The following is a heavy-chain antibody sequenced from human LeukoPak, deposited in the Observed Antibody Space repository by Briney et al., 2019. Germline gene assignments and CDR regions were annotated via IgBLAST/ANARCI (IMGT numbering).Heavy chain of an antibody. V-gene: IGHV3-30*18. D-gene: IGHD2-8*01. CDR1: GFTFSSYG. CDR2: ISYDGSNK. Sequence: GGSLRLSCAASGFTFSSYGMHWVRQAPGKGLEWVAVISYDGSNKYYADSVKGRFTISRDNSKNTLYLQMNSLRAEDTAVYYCAKDPPNWEGIVLMAVRYGPFFDYWGQGTLVTVSS. CDR3: AKDPPNWEGIVLMAVRYGPFFDY. J-gene: IGHJ4*02.